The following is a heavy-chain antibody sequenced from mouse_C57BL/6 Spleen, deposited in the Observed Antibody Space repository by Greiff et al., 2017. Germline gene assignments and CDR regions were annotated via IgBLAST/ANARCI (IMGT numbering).Heavy chain of an antibody. Sequence: VQLQQSGAELVRPGASVTLSCKASGYTFTDYEMHWVKQTPVHGLEWIGAIDPETGGTAYNQKFKGKAILTADKSSSTAYMELRSLTSEDSAVYYCTKDWDLAWFAYWGQGTLVTVSA. CDR2: IDPETGGT. CDR3: TKDWDLAWFAY. CDR1: GYTFTDYE. D-gene: IGHD4-1*01. V-gene: IGHV1-15*01. J-gene: IGHJ3*01.